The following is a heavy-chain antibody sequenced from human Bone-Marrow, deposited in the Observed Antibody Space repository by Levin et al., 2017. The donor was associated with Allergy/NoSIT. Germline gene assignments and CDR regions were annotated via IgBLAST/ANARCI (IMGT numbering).Heavy chain of an antibody. J-gene: IGHJ3*02. V-gene: IGHV3-23*01. CDR3: ATYVLLQVAFDT. Sequence: PGGSLRLSCAASGFSFSIYAMSWVRQAPGKGLEWVSGISGSGGHTYYADSVKGRFTISRDNSKNTLYLQINSLRAEDTALYYCATYVLLQVAFDTWGQGTMVTVSS. D-gene: IGHD3-16*01. CDR2: ISGSGGHT. CDR1: GFSFSIYA.